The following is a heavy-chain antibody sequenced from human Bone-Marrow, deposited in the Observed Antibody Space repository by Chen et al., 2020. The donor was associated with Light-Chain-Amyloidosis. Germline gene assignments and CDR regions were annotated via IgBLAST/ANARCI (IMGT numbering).Heavy chain of an antibody. CDR3: ARGYSGYGNFDY. Sequence: EEQLVESGGGSVQPGGSLRLSCTASGLTFSSRWMHWVRQAPGKGLVWVSRINGDGSNIYYADSVKGRFTISRDNAKNTLYLQMNSLSAEDTAVYFCARGYSGYGNFDYWGQGTLVTVSS. D-gene: IGHD5-12*01. CDR2: INGDGSNI. V-gene: IGHV3-74*01. CDR1: GLTFSSRW. J-gene: IGHJ4*02.